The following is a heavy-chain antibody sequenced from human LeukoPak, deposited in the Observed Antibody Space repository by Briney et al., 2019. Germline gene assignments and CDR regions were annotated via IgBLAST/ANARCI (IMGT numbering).Heavy chain of an antibody. CDR2: ISYDGSK. V-gene: IGHV3-30*04. D-gene: IGHD2-2*01. CDR3: ARDARLGYCSSTSCYAYYFDY. J-gene: IGHJ4*02. Sequence: GRSLRLSCAASGFTFSSYAMHWVRQAPGKELEWVAVISYDGSKYYADSVKGRFTISRDNSKNTLYLQMNSLRAEDTAVYYCARDARLGYCSSTSCYAYYFDYWGQGTLVTVSS. CDR1: GFTFSSYA.